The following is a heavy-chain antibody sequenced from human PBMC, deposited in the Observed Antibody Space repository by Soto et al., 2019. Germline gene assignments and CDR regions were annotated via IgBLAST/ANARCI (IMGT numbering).Heavy chain of an antibody. CDR3: ARHTDIVSSTVYN. CDR2: IYYSGST. J-gene: IGHJ4*02. V-gene: IGHV4-61*01. D-gene: IGHD5-12*01. CDR1: GGCVSSGSYY. Sequence: SETLSLTRTVSGGCVSSGSYYWRWIRQPPGKGLEWIGYIYYSGSTNYNPSLKSRVTTSVDTSKNQFSLKLSSVTAADTAVYYCARHTDIVSSTVYNWGQGILVTVPS.